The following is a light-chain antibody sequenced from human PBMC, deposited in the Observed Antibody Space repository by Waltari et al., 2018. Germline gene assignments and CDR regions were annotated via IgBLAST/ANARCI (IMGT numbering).Light chain of an antibody. Sequence: QSVLTQSASVSGPPGQSITISCTGSRSDVGNYNFVSWYQQHPDEAPKLVIYEGSKRPSGISIRFSGSKSGNTASLTISRLQAEDEADYFCCSYAGSRTPWVFGGGTRVTVL. CDR1: RSDVGNYNF. CDR3: CSYAGSRTPWV. V-gene: IGLV2-23*01. J-gene: IGLJ3*02. CDR2: EGS.